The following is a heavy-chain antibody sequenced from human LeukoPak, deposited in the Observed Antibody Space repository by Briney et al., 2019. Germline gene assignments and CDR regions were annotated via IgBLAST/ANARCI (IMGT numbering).Heavy chain of an antibody. V-gene: IGHV5-51*01. Sequence: GESLKISCKGSGYSFTSYWIGWVRQMPGKGLEWMGIIYPGDSETRYSPSFQGQVTISADKSINTAYLQWDSLKASDTAVYYCAITSRSFDYWGQGTLVTVSS. J-gene: IGHJ4*02. D-gene: IGHD2/OR15-2a*01. CDR1: GYSFTSYW. CDR3: AITSRSFDY. CDR2: IYPGDSET.